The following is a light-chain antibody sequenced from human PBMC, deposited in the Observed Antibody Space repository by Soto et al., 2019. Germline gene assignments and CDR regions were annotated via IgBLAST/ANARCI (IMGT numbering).Light chain of an antibody. CDR1: QSVSSY. CDR2: DAS. V-gene: IGKV3-11*01. J-gene: IGKJ3*01. CDR3: QQRSNWPPVFT. Sequence: EIVLTQSPATLSFSPGERATLSCRASQSVSSYLAWYQQKPGQAPRPLIYDASSRATGIPARFSGSGSGTDFTLTISSLKPEDFAVYSCQQRSNWPPVFTFGPGTKVDIK.